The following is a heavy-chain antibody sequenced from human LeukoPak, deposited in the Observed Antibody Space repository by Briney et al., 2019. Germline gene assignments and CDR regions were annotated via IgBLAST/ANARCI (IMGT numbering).Heavy chain of an antibody. V-gene: IGHV1-8*01. CDR1: GYTFTSCD. J-gene: IGHJ4*02. Sequence: ASVKVSCKASGYTFTSCDINWVRQAPGQGLEWMGWMNPNSGNTGYGQSLQGRITMTRDISIGTAYMELSNLTSEDTAIYYCTRGSSGRRDNWGQGTLVTVSA. D-gene: IGHD6-19*01. CDR2: MNPNSGNT. CDR3: TRGSSGRRDN.